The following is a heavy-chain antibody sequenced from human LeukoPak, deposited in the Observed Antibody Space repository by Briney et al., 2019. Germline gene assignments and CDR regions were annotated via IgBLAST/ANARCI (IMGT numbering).Heavy chain of an antibody. Sequence: GASVKVSCKASGYTFTSYYMHWVRQAPGQGLERMGIINPSGGSTSYAQKFQGRVTMTRDTSTSTVYMELSSLRSEDTAVYYCARDLSSVEKDSSYYYDSSGDYFDYWGQGTLVTVSS. CDR3: ARDLSSVEKDSSYYYDSSGDYFDY. V-gene: IGHV1-46*01. D-gene: IGHD3-22*01. CDR1: GYTFTSYY. J-gene: IGHJ4*02. CDR2: INPSGGST.